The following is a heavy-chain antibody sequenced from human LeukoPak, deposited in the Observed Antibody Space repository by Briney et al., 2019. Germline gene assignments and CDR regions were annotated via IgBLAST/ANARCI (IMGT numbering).Heavy chain of an antibody. J-gene: IGHJ4*02. CDR2: ISCGGYTT. V-gene: IGHV3-23*01. CDR3: AKDRGYCSSASCYGFDY. D-gene: IGHD2-2*01. CDR1: GFTFSDYA. Sequence: GGSLRLSCAASGFTFSDYAVSWVRQAPGKGLEWVSTISCGGYTTYYADSVKGRFTISRDISKNTLYLRVNSLRGEDTAVYYCAKDRGYCSSASCYGFDYWGQGTLVTVSS.